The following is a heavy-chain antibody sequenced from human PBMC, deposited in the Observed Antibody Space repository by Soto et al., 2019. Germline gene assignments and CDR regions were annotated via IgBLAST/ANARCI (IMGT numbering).Heavy chain of an antibody. CDR1: GFTFSNYW. CDR2: INSDGSST. D-gene: IGHD5-18*01. Sequence: GGSLRLSCAASGFTFSNYWMHWVRQAPGKGLVWVSRINSDGSSTSYADSVKGRFTISRDNAKNTLYLQMNGLRAEDTAVYFCARDVQLQSFDSWGQGTLVTVSS. CDR3: ARDVQLQSFDS. J-gene: IGHJ4*02. V-gene: IGHV3-74*01.